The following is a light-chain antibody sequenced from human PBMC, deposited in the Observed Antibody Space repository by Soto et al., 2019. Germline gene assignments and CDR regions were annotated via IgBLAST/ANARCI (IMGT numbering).Light chain of an antibody. CDR2: KAS. V-gene: IGKV1-5*03. Sequence: DIQMTQSPSTLSASVGDRVTITCRASQSVNSWLAWYQQKPGKAPDLLIYKASILESGVPSRFSGSGSGTEFTLTISSLQPEDFATYYCQQYYTKGAFGQGTKLEIK. CDR3: QQYYTKGA. J-gene: IGKJ2*01. CDR1: QSVNSW.